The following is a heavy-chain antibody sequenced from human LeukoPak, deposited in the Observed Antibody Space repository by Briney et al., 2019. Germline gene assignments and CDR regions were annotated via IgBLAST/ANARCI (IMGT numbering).Heavy chain of an antibody. CDR2: INSDGSGT. D-gene: IGHD3-10*01. J-gene: IGHJ4*02. CDR1: GFPFSGFW. V-gene: IGHV3-74*01. CDR3: AREDGSGSYPY. Sequence: QPGGSLTLSCAASGFPFSGFWMHWVRQAPGKGLVWVSRINSDGSGTSHADSVKGRFTISRDNSKNTLYLQMNSLRAEDTAVYYCAREDGSGSYPYWGQGTLVTVSS.